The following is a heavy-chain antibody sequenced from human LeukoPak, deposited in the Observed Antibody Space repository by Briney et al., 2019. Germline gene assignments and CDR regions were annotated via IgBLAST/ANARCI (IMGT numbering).Heavy chain of an antibody. CDR1: GGSISSYY. CDR3: ARVGTYYYGSGSYYTADYCYYYMDV. V-gene: IGHV4-59*01. Sequence: PSETLSLTCTVSGGSISSYYWSWIRQPPGKGLEWIGYIYYSGSTNYNPSLKSRVTISVDTSKNQSSLKLSSVTAADTAVYYCARVGTYYYGSGSYYTADYCYYYMDVWGKGTTVTVSS. CDR2: IYYSGST. D-gene: IGHD3-10*01. J-gene: IGHJ6*03.